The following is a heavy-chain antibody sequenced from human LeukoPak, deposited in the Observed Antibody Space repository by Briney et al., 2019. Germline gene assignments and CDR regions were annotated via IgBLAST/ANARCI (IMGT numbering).Heavy chain of an antibody. Sequence: PGGSLRLSCAASGFTFSSYAMSWVRQAPGKGLEWVSAISGSGGSTYYADSVKGRFTISRDNSKSTLYLQMNSLRAEDTAVYYCAKHSSGYLYYFDYWGQGTLVTVSS. D-gene: IGHD3-22*01. J-gene: IGHJ4*02. CDR3: AKHSSGYLYYFDY. CDR1: GFTFSSYA. CDR2: ISGSGGST. V-gene: IGHV3-23*01.